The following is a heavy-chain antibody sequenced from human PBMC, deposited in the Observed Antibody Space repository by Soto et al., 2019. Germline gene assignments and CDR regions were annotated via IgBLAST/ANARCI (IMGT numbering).Heavy chain of an antibody. D-gene: IGHD1-26*01. V-gene: IGHV3-9*01. CDR2: VSWNSGII. J-gene: IGHJ3*02. CDR1: GFTFEDYA. Sequence: EMQLVESGGGLVQPGRSLRLSCAASGFTFEDYAMHWVRQAPGKGLEWVSGVSWNSGIIDYADSVKGRFTISRDNARNSLYLQMNGLRADDTAFYYCRKAVEWVGRHFNHAFDTGGQGTMVAVSS. CDR3: RKAVEWVGRHFNHAFDT.